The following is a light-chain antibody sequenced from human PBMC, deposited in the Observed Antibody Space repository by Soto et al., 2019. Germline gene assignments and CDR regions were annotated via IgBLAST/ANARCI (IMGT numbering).Light chain of an antibody. CDR2: DDN. CDR3: GSWDSSLSAYV. J-gene: IGLJ1*01. CDR1: SSNIGGNS. Sequence: QSVMTQPPSVSAAPGQNVTISCSGSSSNIGGNSVSWYQQLPGTAPKLLIYDDNKRPSGIPDRFSGSKSGTSATLGITGFQTGDEADYYCGSWDSSLSAYVFGTRTKLTVL. V-gene: IGLV1-51*01.